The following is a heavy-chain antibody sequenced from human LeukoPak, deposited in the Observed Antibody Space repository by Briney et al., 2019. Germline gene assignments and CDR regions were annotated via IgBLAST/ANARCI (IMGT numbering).Heavy chain of an antibody. CDR1: GYTFTSYY. V-gene: IGHV1-18*04. D-gene: IGHD2-15*01. Sequence: GASVKVSCKASGYTFTSYYMHWVRQAPGQGLEWMGWISAYNGNTNYAQKLQGRVTMTTDTSTSTAYMELRSLRSDDTAVYYCARVMFCGSCYPRSPRDFDYWGQGTLVTVSS. CDR2: ISAYNGNT. CDR3: ARVMFCGSCYPRSPRDFDY. J-gene: IGHJ4*02.